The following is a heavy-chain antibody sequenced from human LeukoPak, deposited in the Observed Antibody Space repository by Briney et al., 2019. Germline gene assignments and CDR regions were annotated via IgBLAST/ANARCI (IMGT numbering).Heavy chain of an antibody. D-gene: IGHD4-17*01. CDR1: GGSISSYY. Sequence: PSETLSLTCTVSGGSISSYYWSWIRQPPGKGLEWIGYIYYSGSTNYNPSLKSRVTISVDTSKNQFSLKLSFVTAADTAVYYCARVRGYGDQPYYFDYWGQGTLVTVSS. CDR3: ARVRGYGDQPYYFDY. CDR2: IYYSGST. V-gene: IGHV4-59*12. J-gene: IGHJ4*02.